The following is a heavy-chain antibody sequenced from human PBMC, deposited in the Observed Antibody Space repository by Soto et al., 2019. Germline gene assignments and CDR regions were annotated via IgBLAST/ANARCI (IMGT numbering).Heavy chain of an antibody. V-gene: IGHV1-8*01. CDR1: GYTFITYD. CDR3: ARRKERSGPHYFDS. Sequence: ASVKVSCKASGYTFITYDINWVRQAPGQGLEWMGWMNPYNGNAGYAQKFQGRVTMARNTSISTAYMELTSLKSNDTAVYFCARRKERSGPHYFDSWGQGTLVTVSS. CDR2: MNPYNGNA. D-gene: IGHD1-1*01. J-gene: IGHJ4*02.